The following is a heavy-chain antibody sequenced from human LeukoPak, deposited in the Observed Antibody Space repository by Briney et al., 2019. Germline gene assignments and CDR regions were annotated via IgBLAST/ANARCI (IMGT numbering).Heavy chain of an antibody. D-gene: IGHD2-2*01. J-gene: IGHJ1*01. CDR1: GFTFSSYW. V-gene: IGHV3-7*03. CDR2: IKQDGSEK. Sequence: PGGSLRLSCAASGFTFSSYWMSWVRQAPGKGLEWVANIKQDGSEKYYVDSVKGRFTISRDNAKNSLYLQMNSLRAEDTAVYYCARGRVPAAMPGEYFQHWGQGTLVTVSS. CDR3: ARGRVPAAMPGEYFQH.